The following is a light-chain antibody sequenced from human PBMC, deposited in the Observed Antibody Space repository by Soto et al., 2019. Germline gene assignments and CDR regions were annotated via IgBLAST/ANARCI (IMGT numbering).Light chain of an antibody. CDR1: NSDVGGHNS. CDR3: SSFTSSTTVV. Sequence: QSALTQPASVSGSPGQSITISCTGTNSDVGGHNSVSWYQQHSGKAPKLMIYDVSNRPSGVSNRFSGSKSGSTASLTISGLQAEDEADYYCSSFTSSTTVVFGGGTKLTVL. CDR2: DVS. J-gene: IGLJ2*01. V-gene: IGLV2-14*03.